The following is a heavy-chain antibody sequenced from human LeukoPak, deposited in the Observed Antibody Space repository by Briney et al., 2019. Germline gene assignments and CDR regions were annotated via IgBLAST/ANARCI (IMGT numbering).Heavy chain of an antibody. V-gene: IGHV3-23*01. CDR2: ISGSGGST. CDR1: GFTFSSYA. D-gene: IGHD3-10*01. Sequence: GGSLRLSCAASGFTFSSYAMSWVRQAPGKGLEWVSAISGSGGSTYYADSVKGRFTISRDNSKNTLYLQMNSLRAEDTAVYYCARDVIPHYYGSGSYYNAYNWFDPWGQGTLVTVSS. J-gene: IGHJ5*02. CDR3: ARDVIPHYYGSGSYYNAYNWFDP.